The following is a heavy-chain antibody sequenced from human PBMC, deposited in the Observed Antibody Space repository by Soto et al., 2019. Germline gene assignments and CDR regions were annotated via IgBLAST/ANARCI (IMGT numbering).Heavy chain of an antibody. CDR3: ARGDCSGGSSYFLNNWFDP. Sequence: GGSLRLSCAASGFTFSSYAMHWVRQAPGKGLEWVAVISYDGSNKYYADSVKGRFTISRDDSKNTLYLQMSSLRAEDTAVYYCARGDCSGGSSYFLNNWFDPWGQGTLVTVSS. J-gene: IGHJ5*02. D-gene: IGHD2-15*01. CDR2: ISYDGSNK. CDR1: GFTFSSYA. V-gene: IGHV3-30-3*01.